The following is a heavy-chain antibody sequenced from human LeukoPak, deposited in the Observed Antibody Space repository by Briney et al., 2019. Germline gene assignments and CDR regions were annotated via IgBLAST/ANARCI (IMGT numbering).Heavy chain of an antibody. V-gene: IGHV3-23*01. CDR1: GFTFNHYA. D-gene: IGHD1-26*01. CDR3: AREVGTTTGYLDY. Sequence: PGGSLRLSCVASGFTFNHYAINWVRQAPEKGLEWVSAISGSGSATYYADSVQGRFTISRDNSQNTVFLQMNSLRAEDTAVYYCAREVGTTTGYLDYWGQGTLVTVSS. CDR2: ISGSGSAT. J-gene: IGHJ4*02.